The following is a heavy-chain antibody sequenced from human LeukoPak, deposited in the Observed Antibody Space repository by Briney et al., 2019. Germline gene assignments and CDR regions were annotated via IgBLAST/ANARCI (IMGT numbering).Heavy chain of an antibody. CDR1: GYSISSGYY. Sequence: SETLSLTCTVSGYSISSGYYWGWIRQPPGKGLEWIGSIYHSGSTYYNPSLKSRVTISVDTSKNQFSLKLSSVTAADTAVYYCARRPLHSGGSSFDYWGQGTLVTVSS. V-gene: IGHV4-38-2*02. D-gene: IGHD2-15*01. CDR2: IYHSGST. CDR3: ARRPLHSGGSSFDY. J-gene: IGHJ4*02.